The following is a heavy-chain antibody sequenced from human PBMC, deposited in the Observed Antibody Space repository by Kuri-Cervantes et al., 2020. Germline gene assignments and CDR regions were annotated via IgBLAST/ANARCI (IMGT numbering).Heavy chain of an antibody. CDR2: IIPIFGTA. CDR1: GGTFSSYA. J-gene: IGHJ5*02. CDR3: ARDPWAGTTGNWFDP. Sequence: SVKVSCKASGGTFSSYAISWVRQAPGQGPEWMGGIIPIFGTANYAQKFQGRVTITADESTSTAYMELSSLRSEDTAVYYCARDPWAGTTGNWFDPWGQGTLVTVSS. V-gene: IGHV1-69*13. D-gene: IGHD1-7*01.